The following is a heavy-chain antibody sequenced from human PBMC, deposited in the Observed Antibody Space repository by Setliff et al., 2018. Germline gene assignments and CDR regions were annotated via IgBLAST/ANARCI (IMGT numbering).Heavy chain of an antibody. J-gene: IGHJ4*02. CDR3: ARAPPPWLQSLGGDY. CDR1: GYSISSGYY. V-gene: IGHV4-38-2*01. CDR2: VRHRGGT. D-gene: IGHD5-12*01. Sequence: ASETLSLTCAVSGYSISSGYYWGWIRQPPGKGLEWLGSVRHRGGTYYNPSLKSRVTISLDTSTNQFSLTLTSVTAADTAVYYCARAPPPWLQSLGGDYWGQGTLVTV.